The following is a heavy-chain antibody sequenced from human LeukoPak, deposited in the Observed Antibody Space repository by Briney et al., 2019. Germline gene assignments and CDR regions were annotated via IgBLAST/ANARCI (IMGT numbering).Heavy chain of an antibody. CDR1: GASISNSNW. D-gene: IGHD1-20*01. V-gene: IGHV4-4*02. CDR2: IYHSGST. J-gene: IGHJ4*02. Sequence: SGTLSLTCAVAGASISNSNWWTWVRQPPGKGLEWIGEIYHSGSTNYKPSLKSRATISVDKSKNQFSLKLSFVTAADTAVYYCASRAPRDNFNRYLPIDYWGQGTLVTASS. CDR3: ASRAPRDNFNRYLPIDY.